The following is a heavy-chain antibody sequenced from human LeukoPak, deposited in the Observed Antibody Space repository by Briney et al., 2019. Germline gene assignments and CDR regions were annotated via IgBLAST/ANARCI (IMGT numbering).Heavy chain of an antibody. V-gene: IGHV3-21*06. CDR1: GFTFGNYS. D-gene: IGHD6-13*01. J-gene: IGHJ4*02. CDR3: ARSRRQLVDY. CDR2: IGSSGSYI. Sequence: GGSLRLSCAASGFTFGNYSMDWVRQAPGKGLEWVSSIGSSGSYIYYADSVKGRFTISRDNAKNSLYLQMNSLRGEDTAVYYCARSRRQLVDYWGQGTLVTVSS.